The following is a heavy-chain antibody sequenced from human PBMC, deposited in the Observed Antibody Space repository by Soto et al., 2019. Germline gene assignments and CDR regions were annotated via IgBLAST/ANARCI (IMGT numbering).Heavy chain of an antibody. CDR1: GGSISSYY. CDR2: IYYSGST. Sequence: SETLSLTCTVXGGSISSYYWSWIRQPPGKGLEWIGYIYYSGSTNYNPSLKSRVTISVDTSKNQFSLKLSSVTAADTAVYYCAREVAAAGTRWFDPWGQGTLVTVSS. V-gene: IGHV4-59*01. D-gene: IGHD6-13*01. CDR3: AREVAAAGTRWFDP. J-gene: IGHJ5*02.